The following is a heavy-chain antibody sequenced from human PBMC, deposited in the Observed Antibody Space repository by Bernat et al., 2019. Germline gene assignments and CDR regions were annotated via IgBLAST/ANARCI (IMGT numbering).Heavy chain of an antibody. V-gene: IGHV3-73*01. Sequence: EVQLVESGGGLVQPGGSLKLSCDASGFTFSGSAIHWVRQAPGKGLEWIGRIRNKANNYATAFTASVTGRFTISRDDSKNTAYLQMNSLKTEDTAVYFCNRLDETVVKSASDYWGQGALVTVSS. J-gene: IGHJ4*02. CDR3: NRLDETVVKSASDY. CDR2: IRNKANNYAT. D-gene: IGHD2-21*01. CDR1: GFTFSGSA.